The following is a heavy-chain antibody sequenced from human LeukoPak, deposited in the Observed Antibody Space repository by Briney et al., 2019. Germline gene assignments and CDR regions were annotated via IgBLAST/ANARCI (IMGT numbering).Heavy chain of an antibody. CDR3: ARVMRGTTVTTSRPAGMDV. J-gene: IGHJ6*02. CDR1: GGSISSSSYY. V-gene: IGHV4-39*01. D-gene: IGHD4-17*01. CDR2: IYYSGST. Sequence: SETLSLTCTVSGGSISSSSYYWGWIRQPPGKGLEWIGSIYYSGSTYYNPSLKSRVTISVDTSKNQFSLKLSSVTAADTAVYYCARVMRGTTVTTSRPAGMDVWGQGTTVTVSS.